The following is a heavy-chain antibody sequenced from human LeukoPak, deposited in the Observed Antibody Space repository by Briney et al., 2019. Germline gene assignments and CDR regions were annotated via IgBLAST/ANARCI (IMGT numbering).Heavy chain of an antibody. CDR1: GFSFSSYA. J-gene: IGHJ4*02. CDR2: ISGSGGST. Sequence: GGSLRLSCAASGFSFSSYAMSWVRQAPGKGLEWVSGISGSGGSTYYADSVKGRFTISRDNSKNTLYLQMNSLRADDTAVYYCAKALPSSWCPFDYWGQGTLVTVSS. CDR3: AKALPSSWCPFDY. V-gene: IGHV3-23*01. D-gene: IGHD6-13*01.